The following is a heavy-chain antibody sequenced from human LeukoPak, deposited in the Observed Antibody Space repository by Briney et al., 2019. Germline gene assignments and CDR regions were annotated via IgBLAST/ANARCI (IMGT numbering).Heavy chain of an antibody. D-gene: IGHD3-10*01. CDR1: GFTFTGYY. Sequence: ASVKVSCKASGFTFTGYYMHWVRQAPGQGLEWMGGINPNSGGTNYAQKFQGRVTMTRDTSISTASMQLSRLRSDDTALYYCARVPEIRAMDVWGKGTTVTVSS. V-gene: IGHV1-2*02. J-gene: IGHJ6*03. CDR2: INPNSGGT. CDR3: ARVPEIRAMDV.